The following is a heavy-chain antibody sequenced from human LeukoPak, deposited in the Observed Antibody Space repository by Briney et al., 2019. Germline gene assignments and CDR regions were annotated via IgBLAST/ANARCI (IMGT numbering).Heavy chain of an antibody. V-gene: IGHV1-2*02. J-gene: IGHJ5*02. CDR2: INPNSGGT. D-gene: IGHD3-22*01. CDR1: GYTFTGYY. CDR3: ARDLYYYDSSGYYP. Sequence: ASVKVSCKASGYTFTGYYMHWVRQAPGQGLEWMGWINPNSGGTNYAQKFQGRVTMTRDMSISTAYMELSRLRSDDTAVYYCARDLYYYDSSGYYPWGQGTLVTVSS.